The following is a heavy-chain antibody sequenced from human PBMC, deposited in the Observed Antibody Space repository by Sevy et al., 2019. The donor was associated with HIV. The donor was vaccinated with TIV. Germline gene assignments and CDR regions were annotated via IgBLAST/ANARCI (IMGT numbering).Heavy chain of an antibody. Sequence: GGSLILSCAASGFTFNNYALHWVRQAPGKGLEWLTVILFDGSVKSADSVKGRFTISRDISKNMLSLQMNSLRAEDTAVYYCASGYSNGWAGPGHWGQGTLVTVSS. CDR3: ASGYSNGWAGPGH. D-gene: IGHD6-25*01. J-gene: IGHJ4*02. CDR1: GFTFNNYA. V-gene: IGHV3-30*04. CDR2: ILFDGSVK.